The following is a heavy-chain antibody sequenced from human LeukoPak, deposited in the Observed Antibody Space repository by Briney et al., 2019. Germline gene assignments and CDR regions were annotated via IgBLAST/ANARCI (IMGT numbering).Heavy chain of an antibody. CDR3: ARYIVVADPTHAFDI. D-gene: IGHD2-15*01. CDR2: ILISGST. CDR1: GDSIGSYY. Sequence: SETLSLTCTVSGDSIGSYYWTWIRQPPGKGLEWIGNILISGSTNYTPSLKSRITISVDTSKNQFSLKLTSVTAADTAVYYCARYIVVADPTHAFDIWGQGTMVTVSS. V-gene: IGHV4-4*08. J-gene: IGHJ3*02.